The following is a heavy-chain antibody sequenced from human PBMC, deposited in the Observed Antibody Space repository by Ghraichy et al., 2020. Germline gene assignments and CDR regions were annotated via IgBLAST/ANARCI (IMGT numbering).Heavy chain of an antibody. CDR3: ARDLGGQSSSSGRWVIGYGMDV. V-gene: IGHV1-69*13. Sequence: SVKVSCKASGGTFSSYAISWVRQAPGQGLEWMGGIIPIFGTANYAQKFQGRVTITADESTSTAYMELSSLRSEDTAVYYCARDLGGQSSSSGRWVIGYGMDVWGQGTTVTVSS. D-gene: IGHD6-6*01. CDR1: GGTFSSYA. J-gene: IGHJ6*02. CDR2: IIPIFGTA.